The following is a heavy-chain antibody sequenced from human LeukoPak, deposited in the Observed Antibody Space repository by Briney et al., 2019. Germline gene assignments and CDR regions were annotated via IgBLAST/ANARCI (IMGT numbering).Heavy chain of an antibody. CDR1: GFTFSSYG. D-gene: IGHD1-1*01. CDR2: ISYDGSNK. CDR3: AKDTTGSYQRAFDY. Sequence: GGSLRLSCAASGFTFSSYGMHWVRQAPGKGLEWVAVISYDGSNKYYADSVKGRFTISRDNSKNTLYLQVNSLRAEDTAVYYCAKDTTGSYQRAFDYWGQGTLVTVSS. J-gene: IGHJ4*02. V-gene: IGHV3-30*18.